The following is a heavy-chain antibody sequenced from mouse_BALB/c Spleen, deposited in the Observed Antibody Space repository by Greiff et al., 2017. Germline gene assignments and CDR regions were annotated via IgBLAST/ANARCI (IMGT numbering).Heavy chain of an antibody. D-gene: IGHD5-5*01. J-gene: IGHJ4*01. V-gene: IGHV5-9-4*01. CDR3: AKPTYGGAMDY. CDR2: ISSGGSYT. Sequence: EVQVVESGGGLVKPGGSLKLSCAASGFTFSSYAMSWVRQSPEKRLEWVAEISSGGSYTYYPDTVTGRFTISRDNAKNTLYLEMSSLRSEDTAMYYCAKPTYGGAMDYWGQGTSVTVSS. CDR1: GFTFSSYA.